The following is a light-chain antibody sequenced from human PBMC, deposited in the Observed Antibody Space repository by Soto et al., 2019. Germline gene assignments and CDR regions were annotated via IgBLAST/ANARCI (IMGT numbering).Light chain of an antibody. J-gene: IGKJ4*02. CDR3: LPARILGT. Sequence: GEVATLSCRASQSVSNNYLAWYQQKPGQAPRLLIYGASNRATGIPDRFIGSGSGKTFSLCSSGLQAEDFAVYFCLPARILGTFAGGTKVDIK. V-gene: IGKV3-20*01. CDR2: GAS. CDR1: QSVSNNY.